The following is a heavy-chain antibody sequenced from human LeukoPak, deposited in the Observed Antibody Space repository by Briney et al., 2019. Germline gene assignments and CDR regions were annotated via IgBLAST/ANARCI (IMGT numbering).Heavy chain of an antibody. CDR2: ISSSSSYI. J-gene: IGHJ4*02. Sequence: NTGGSLRLSCAASGFTFSSYSMNWVRQAPGKGLEWVSSISSSSSYIYYADSVKGRFTISRDNAKNSLYLQMNSLRAEDAAVYYCAKAPVTSCRGAFCYPFDYWGQGTLVTVSS. D-gene: IGHD2-15*01. CDR1: GFTFSSYS. V-gene: IGHV3-21*04. CDR3: AKAPVTSCRGAFCYPFDY.